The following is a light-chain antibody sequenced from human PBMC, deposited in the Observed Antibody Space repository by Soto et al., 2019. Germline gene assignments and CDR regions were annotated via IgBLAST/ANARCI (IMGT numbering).Light chain of an antibody. Sequence: QSVLTQPPSVSGSPGQSVTISCTGTSGDIGSYNRVSWFQQPPGTAPQLMIYEVTNRPSGVPDRFSGSKSGNTASLTISGLQTEDETSISTPFVFGTGTKVTVL. CDR2: EVT. V-gene: IGLV2-18*01. J-gene: IGLJ1*01. CDR1: SGDIGSYNR. CDR3: PFV.